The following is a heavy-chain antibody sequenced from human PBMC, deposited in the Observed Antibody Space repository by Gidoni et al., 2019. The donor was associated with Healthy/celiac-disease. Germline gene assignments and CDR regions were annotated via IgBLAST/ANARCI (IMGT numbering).Heavy chain of an antibody. D-gene: IGHD6-6*01. V-gene: IGHV4-61*02. CDR2: IYTRGST. Sequence: QVQLQESGPGLVKPSQTLSLTCTVSGGSISSGSYYWSWIRQPAGKGLEWIGRIYTRGSTNDNPSLKSRVTMSVDTSKNHFSLKRSSVTAADTAVYYCARGTYSSSAPSDYYYMDVWGKGTTVTFSS. CDR3: ARGTYSSSAPSDYYYMDV. J-gene: IGHJ6*03. CDR1: GGSISSGSYY.